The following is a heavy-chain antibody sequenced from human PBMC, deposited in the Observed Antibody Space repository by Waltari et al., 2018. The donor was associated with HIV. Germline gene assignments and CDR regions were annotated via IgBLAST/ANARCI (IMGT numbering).Heavy chain of an antibody. J-gene: IGHJ6*02. CDR3: ARDVQGYCGGERCFYGMDV. CDR1: GFTVSAYG. D-gene: IGHD2-21*01. V-gene: IGHV3-33*01. CDR2: IWYDGSNT. Sequence: VQLVESGGGVVQPGRSLTLSCAASGFTVSAYGLHWVRQAPGRGLEWVAVIWYDGSNTYYTDSVKGRFTSSRDNSKNTLYLQMYSLRAEDTAVYYCARDVQGYCGGERCFYGMDVWGQGTTVTVTS.